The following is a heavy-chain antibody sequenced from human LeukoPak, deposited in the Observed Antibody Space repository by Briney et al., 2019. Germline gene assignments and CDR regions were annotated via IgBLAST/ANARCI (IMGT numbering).Heavy chain of an antibody. J-gene: IGHJ6*04. V-gene: IGHV1-3*01. Sequence: ASVKVSCKASGYIFTNYAMHWVRQAPGQRPEWMGWINSGNGDTKYSQTFRDRVTITRDTSASTAYMELSSLRSEDTAVYYCARGDWSNCYNTDVWGKGTTVTVSS. D-gene: IGHD5-24*01. CDR3: ARGDWSNCYNTDV. CDR1: GYIFTNYA. CDR2: INSGNGDT.